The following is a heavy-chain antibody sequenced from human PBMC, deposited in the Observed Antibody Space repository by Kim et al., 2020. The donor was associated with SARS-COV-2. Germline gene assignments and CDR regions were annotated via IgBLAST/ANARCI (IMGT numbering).Heavy chain of an antibody. Sequence: GGSLRLSCAASGFTFSSYGMHWVRQAPGKGLEWVAVIWYDGSNKYYADSVKGRFTISRDNSKNTLYLQMNSLRAEDTAVYYCARDPSRGSDCSSTSCPPGVWGPGTTVTVSS. CDR2: IWYDGSNK. J-gene: IGHJ6*02. D-gene: IGHD2-2*01. V-gene: IGHV3-33*01. CDR1: GFTFSSYG. CDR3: ARDPSRGSDCSSTSCPPGV.